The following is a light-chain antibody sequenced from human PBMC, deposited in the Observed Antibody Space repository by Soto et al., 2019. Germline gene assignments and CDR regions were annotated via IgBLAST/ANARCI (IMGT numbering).Light chain of an antibody. CDR3: SSYTSSIYV. CDR1: SSDVGGYNY. Sequence: QSVLTQPASVSGSPGQSITISCPGTSSDVGGYNYVSWYQQHPGKAPKLMIYDVSNRPSGVSNRFSGSKSGNTASLTISGLQAEDEADYYCSSYTSSIYVFGTGTKVTVL. J-gene: IGLJ1*01. CDR2: DVS. V-gene: IGLV2-14*01.